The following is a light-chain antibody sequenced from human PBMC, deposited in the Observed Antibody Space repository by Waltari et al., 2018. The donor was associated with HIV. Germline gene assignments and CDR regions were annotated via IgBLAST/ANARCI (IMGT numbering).Light chain of an antibody. CDR3: GTWDSGVSAGV. Sequence: QSVLTQPPSLSAAPGQKVTISCSGSASNIGKNYVSWYQQLPETAPKLIIYDNNKRPSGMPDRFSGSKSGTSATLAITGRRTGDEADYYCGTWDSGVSAGVFGGGTKLTVL. J-gene: IGLJ3*02. CDR1: ASNIGKNY. CDR2: DNN. V-gene: IGLV1-51*01.